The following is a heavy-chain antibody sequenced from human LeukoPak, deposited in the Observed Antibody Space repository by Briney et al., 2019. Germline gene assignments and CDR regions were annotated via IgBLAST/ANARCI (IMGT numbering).Heavy chain of an antibody. Sequence: GGPLRSSCAALGLTLSTYWMTWVRKAPGKGLEWVANMKRDGSEVYYANSVKGHFTISRDNAKNSLYLQMNSLRAEDTAVYYCARYTEYYFDYWGQGTLVTVSS. V-gene: IGHV3-7*01. D-gene: IGHD2-2*02. J-gene: IGHJ4*02. CDR1: GLTLSTYW. CDR2: MKRDGSEV. CDR3: ARYTEYYFDY.